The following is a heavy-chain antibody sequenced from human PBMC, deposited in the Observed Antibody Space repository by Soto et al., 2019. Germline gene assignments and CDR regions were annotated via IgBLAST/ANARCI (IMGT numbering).Heavy chain of an antibody. CDR2: IKQDGSAQ. CDR3: VGGTGWVQEY. CDR1: GFTFSDFW. Sequence: EVRLVESGGGLVQPGGSLRLSCAGSGFTFSDFWMNWVRQTPGKGLEWVANIKQDGSAQNYVNSGRGGFTISRDNARNLVYLQTNRRRAEGTAVYYIVGGTGWVQEYWGQGTLVTVSS. D-gene: IGHD1-26*01. V-gene: IGHV3-7*04. J-gene: IGHJ4*02.